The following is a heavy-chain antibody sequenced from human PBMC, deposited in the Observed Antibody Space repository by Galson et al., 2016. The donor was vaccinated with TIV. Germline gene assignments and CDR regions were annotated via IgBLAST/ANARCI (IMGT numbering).Heavy chain of an antibody. D-gene: IGHD2-8*01. CDR3: VRETKRGVWFGP. V-gene: IGHV4-4*09. CDR2: IYGSGSP. Sequence: ETLSLTCTVSGGSISSYSWSWIRQPPGKGLEWIGYIYGSGSPYYNSALKRRVTMSVDTSKNQFSLKLTSMTAGDTAVYYCVRETKRGVWFGPWGQGSLVTVSS. CDR1: GGSISSYS. J-gene: IGHJ5*02.